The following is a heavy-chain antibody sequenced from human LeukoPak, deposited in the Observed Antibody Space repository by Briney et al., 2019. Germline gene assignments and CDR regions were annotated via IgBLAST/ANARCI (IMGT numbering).Heavy chain of an antibody. CDR2: ITASGGHT. J-gene: IGHJ4*02. CDR1: GFTFSGYA. V-gene: IGHV3-23*01. D-gene: IGHD1-26*01. CDR3: AIRGATGKHFEY. Sequence: GGSLRLSCAASGFTFSGYAMNWVRQAPGRGLEWVSSITASGGHTNHADSVKGRFTISRDNSKKTLYLQMNSLKVEDAAIYYCAIRGATGKHFEYWGQGAQVTVSS.